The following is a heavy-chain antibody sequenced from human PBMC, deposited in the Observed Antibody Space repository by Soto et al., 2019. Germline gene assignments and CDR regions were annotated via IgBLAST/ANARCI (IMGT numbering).Heavy chain of an antibody. CDR2: ISNDGTGT. CDR1: GFSFNSFF. D-gene: IGHD3-22*01. V-gene: IGHV3-74*01. Sequence: GESLKISCEASGFSFNSFFMHWVRQGPGKGLEWVSRISNDGTGTTYADSVQGRFTVSRDNSKTTVYLQMNRLRPEDTAVYFCVRDQDSRGYSVFNLWGQGTQVTVSS. J-gene: IGHJ5*02. CDR3: VRDQDSRGYSVFNL.